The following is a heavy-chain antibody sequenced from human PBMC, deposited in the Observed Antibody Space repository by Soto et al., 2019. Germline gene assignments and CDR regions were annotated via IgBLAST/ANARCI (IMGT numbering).Heavy chain of an antibody. Sequence: QVQLVESGGGVVQPGRSLRLSCAASGFTFSSYGMHWVRQAPGKGLEWVAVIWYDGSNKYYADSVKGRFTISRDNSKKPLYLQMNSRRAEDTAVYYCARDIATAGTSYYYYGMDVWGQGTTVTVSS. D-gene: IGHD6-13*01. J-gene: IGHJ6*02. CDR3: ARDIATAGTSYYYYGMDV. V-gene: IGHV3-33*01. CDR1: GFTFSSYG. CDR2: IWYDGSNK.